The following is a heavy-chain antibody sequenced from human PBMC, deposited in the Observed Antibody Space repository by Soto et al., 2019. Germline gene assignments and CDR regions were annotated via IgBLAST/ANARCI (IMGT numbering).Heavy chain of an antibody. CDR3: ARESGSYHSDS. Sequence: QVQLVESGGGVVQPGRSLRLSCAASGFTFNTYGMHWVRQAPGKGLEWVAAIWYDGSNRYYADSVKGRFTISRDNSKNPLYLQMNSLRAEDTAVYYCARESGSYHSDSWGQGTLVTVSS. J-gene: IGHJ4*02. CDR2: IWYDGSNR. V-gene: IGHV3-33*01. D-gene: IGHD1-26*01. CDR1: GFTFNTYG.